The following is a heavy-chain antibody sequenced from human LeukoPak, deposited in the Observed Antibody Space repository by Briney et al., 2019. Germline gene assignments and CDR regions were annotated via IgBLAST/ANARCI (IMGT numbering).Heavy chain of an antibody. J-gene: IGHJ4*02. CDR2: INHSGST. CDR1: GGSFSGYY. V-gene: IGHV4-34*01. CDR3: ASADSSALVDY. D-gene: IGHD3-22*01. Sequence: PSETLSLTCAVYGGSFSGYYWSWIRQPPGKGLEWIGEINHSGSTNYNPSLKSRVTISVDTSKNQFSLKLSSVTAADTAVYYCASADSSALVDYWGQGTLVTVSS.